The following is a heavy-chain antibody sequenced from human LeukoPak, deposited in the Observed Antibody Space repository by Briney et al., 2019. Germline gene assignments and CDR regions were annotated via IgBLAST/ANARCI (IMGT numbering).Heavy chain of an antibody. V-gene: IGHV1-2*02. CDR2: INPNSGDT. J-gene: IGHJ4*02. CDR1: GYTFTGYY. CDR3: AKDHPRYCSGGTCPGAY. Sequence: GASVKVSCKTSGYTFTGYYTHWVRQAPGQGLEWMGWINPNSGDTNYAQKFQGRVTMTRDTSISTAYMELTRLRSDDTAVYYCAKDHPRYCSGGTCPGAYWGQGTLVTVSS. D-gene: IGHD2-15*01.